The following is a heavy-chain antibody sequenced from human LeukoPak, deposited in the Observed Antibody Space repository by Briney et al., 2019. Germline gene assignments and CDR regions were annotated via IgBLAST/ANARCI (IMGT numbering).Heavy chain of an antibody. Sequence: PGGSLRLSCAASGFTFSSYSMNWVRQAPGKGLEWVSYISSSSSTIYYADSVKGRFTISRDNAKNSLYLQMNSLRDEDTAVYYCARATYDYDPTDFDYWGQGTLVTVSS. CDR2: ISSSSSTI. J-gene: IGHJ4*02. CDR1: GFTFSSYS. CDR3: ARATYDYDPTDFDY. D-gene: IGHD3-22*01. V-gene: IGHV3-48*02.